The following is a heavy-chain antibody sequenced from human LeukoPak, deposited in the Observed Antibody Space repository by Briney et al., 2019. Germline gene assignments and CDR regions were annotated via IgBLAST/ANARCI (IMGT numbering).Heavy chain of an antibody. CDR1: RYTFTGYY. Sequence: ASVKVSRKASRYTFTGYYMHWVRPAPGQGLEWMGWINPNSGGTYYAQKLQGRVTMTRDTTISTAYMSLSRLRSDDTAVYYCVRGRGSGSYFDYWGQGTLVTVSS. CDR3: VRGRGSGSYFDY. CDR2: INPNSGGT. J-gene: IGHJ4*02. D-gene: IGHD3-10*01. V-gene: IGHV1-2*02.